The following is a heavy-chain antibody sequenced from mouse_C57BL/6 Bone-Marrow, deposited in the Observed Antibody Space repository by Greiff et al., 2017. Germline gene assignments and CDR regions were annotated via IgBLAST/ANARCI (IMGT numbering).Heavy chain of an antibody. CDR1: GFTFTDYY. D-gene: IGHD4-1*01. V-gene: IGHV7-3*01. J-gene: IGHJ2*01. CDR2: IRNKANGYTT. Sequence: EVQLVESGGGLVQPGGSLSLSCAASGFTFTDYYMSWVRQPPGKALEWLGFIRNKANGYTTEYSASVKGRFTISSNNSQSILYLQMNALGAEDSATYYCSLGPHFDYWGQGTTLTVSS. CDR3: SLGPHFDY.